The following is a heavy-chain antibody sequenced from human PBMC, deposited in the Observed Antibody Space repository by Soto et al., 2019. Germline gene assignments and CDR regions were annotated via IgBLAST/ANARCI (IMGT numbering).Heavy chain of an antibody. J-gene: IGHJ4*02. V-gene: IGHV3-53*01. D-gene: IGHD1-26*01. CDR3: ARVIRGIYDS. CDR1: GLTVSSNH. CDR2: IYSGGNT. Sequence: GRSLRLSCEVSGLTVSSNHMSWARQAPGKGLEWVSIIYSGGNTYNADSVKGRFTISRDNSKNTLYLQMNGLGAEDTAMYYCARVIRGIYDSWGQGTLVTVS.